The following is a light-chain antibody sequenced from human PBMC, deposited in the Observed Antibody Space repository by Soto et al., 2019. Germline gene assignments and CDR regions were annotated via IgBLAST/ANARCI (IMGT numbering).Light chain of an antibody. CDR3: SSYRNPNTLV. CDR1: STDVGGDNS. Sequence: QSVLTQPPSAAGSPGQSVTISCTGTSTDVGGDNSVSWYQQRPDKAPQLVIYDISNRPSGVSDRFSGSKPGNTASLTISGLQAEDEADYYCSSYRNPNTLVFGTGTKVTVL. CDR2: DIS. V-gene: IGLV2-14*01. J-gene: IGLJ1*01.